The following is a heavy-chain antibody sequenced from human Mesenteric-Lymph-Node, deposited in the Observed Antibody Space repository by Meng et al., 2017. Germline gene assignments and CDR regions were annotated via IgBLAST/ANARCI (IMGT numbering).Heavy chain of an antibody. CDR1: GFTFSSYA. Sequence: GESLKISCAASGFTFSSYAMHWVRQAPGKGLEWVARISYDGSNKYYADSVKGRFTISRDNSKNTLYLQMNSLRAEDTAVYYCARGQKDCGSGSYYLGYWGQGTLVTVSS. CDR3: ARGQKDCGSGSYYLGY. V-gene: IGHV3-30*01. CDR2: ISYDGSNK. D-gene: IGHD3-10*01. J-gene: IGHJ4*02.